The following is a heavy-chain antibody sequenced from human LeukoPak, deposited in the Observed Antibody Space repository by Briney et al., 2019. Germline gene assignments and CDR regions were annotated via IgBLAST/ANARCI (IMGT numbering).Heavy chain of an antibody. D-gene: IGHD6-6*01. CDR3: AKLPRSARYFDY. CDR2: ISGSDGNT. J-gene: IGHJ4*02. CDR1: GFTFSTYA. Sequence: RGSLRLSCAASGFTFSTYAMSWVRQAPGKGLEWVSVISGSDGNTYYADSVKGRFTISRDNSKNTLYLQMNSLRAEDTAVYYCAKLPRSARYFDYWGQGTLVTVSS. V-gene: IGHV3-23*01.